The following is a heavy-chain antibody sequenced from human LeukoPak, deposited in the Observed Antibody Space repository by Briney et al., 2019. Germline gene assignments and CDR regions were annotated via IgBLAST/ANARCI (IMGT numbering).Heavy chain of an antibody. D-gene: IGHD2-21*01. V-gene: IGHV1-18*01. Sequence: KLQDRVTVTTDTSTSTVYMELRSLRSDDTALYYCARGDGAFDFWGQGTMVTVSS. J-gene: IGHJ3*01. CDR3: ARGDGAFDF.